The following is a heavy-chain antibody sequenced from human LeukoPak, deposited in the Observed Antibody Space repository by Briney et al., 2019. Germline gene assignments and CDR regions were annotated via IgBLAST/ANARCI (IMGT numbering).Heavy chain of an antibody. V-gene: IGHV1-2*02. CDR3: ARGQSLNDY. J-gene: IGHJ4*02. Sequence: GASVKVSCTASGYTLTEYYMHWVRQAPGQGLEWMGWINPNSGGANYAEKFQGRVTMTRDTSISTAYMELSRLRYDDTALYYCARGQSLNDYWGQGTLVTVSS. CDR1: GYTLTEYY. CDR2: INPNSGGA.